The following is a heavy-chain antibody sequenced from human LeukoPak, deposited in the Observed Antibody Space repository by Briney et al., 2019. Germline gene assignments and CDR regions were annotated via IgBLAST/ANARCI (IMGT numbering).Heavy chain of an antibody. CDR3: ARGRVSSSSWYSTYYYYFYMDV. CDR2: IYYSGST. J-gene: IGHJ6*03. D-gene: IGHD6-13*01. Sequence: PSETLSLTRTLSGGSFSSYYWSWIRQPPGKGLEWIGYIYYSGSTYYNPSLRSRVTISVDTSKNQFSLKLSSVTAADTAVYFCARGRVSSSSWYSTYYYYFYMDVWGKGTTVTVSS. V-gene: IGHV4-59*01. CDR1: GGSFSSYY.